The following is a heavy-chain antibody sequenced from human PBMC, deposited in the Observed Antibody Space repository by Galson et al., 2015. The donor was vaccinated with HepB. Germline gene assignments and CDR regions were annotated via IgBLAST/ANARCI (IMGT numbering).Heavy chain of an antibody. J-gene: IGHJ6*02. CDR2: IYYSGST. V-gene: IGHV4-31*03. Sequence: LSLTCTVSGGSISSGGYYWSWIRQHPGKGLEWIGYIYYSGSTYYNPSLKSRVTISVDTSKNQFSLKLSSVTAADTAVYYCARGAYDYSNYGQDKTYYYYGMDVWGQGTTVTVSS. D-gene: IGHD4-11*01. CDR3: ARGAYDYSNYGQDKTYYYYGMDV. CDR1: GGSISSGGYY.